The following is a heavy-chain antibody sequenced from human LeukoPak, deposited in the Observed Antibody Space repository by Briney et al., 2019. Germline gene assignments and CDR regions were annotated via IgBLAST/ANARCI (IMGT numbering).Heavy chain of an antibody. V-gene: IGHV4-59*08. CDR1: GGSISSYY. J-gene: IGHJ4*02. D-gene: IGHD3-22*01. CDR2: IYYSGST. CDR3: ARGLMVGSGYYFDY. Sequence: SETLSLTCTVSGGSISSYYWSWIRQPPGKGLEWIGYIYYSGSTNYNPSLKSRVTISVDTSKNQFSLKLSSVTAADTAVYYCARGLMVGSGYYFDYWGQGTLVTVSS.